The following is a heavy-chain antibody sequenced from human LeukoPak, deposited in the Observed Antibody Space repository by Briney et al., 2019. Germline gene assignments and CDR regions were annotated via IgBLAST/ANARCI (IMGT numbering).Heavy chain of an antibody. Sequence: ASVKVSCKASGYTFTSYGISWVRQAPGQGLEWMGWISAYNGNTNYAQKVQGRVTMTTDTSTSTAYMELRSLRSDDTAVYYCARSGGGRGPGYYYMDVWGKGTTVTVSS. V-gene: IGHV1-18*01. CDR3: ARSGGGRGPGYYYMDV. J-gene: IGHJ6*03. D-gene: IGHD2-15*01. CDR1: GYTFTSYG. CDR2: ISAYNGNT.